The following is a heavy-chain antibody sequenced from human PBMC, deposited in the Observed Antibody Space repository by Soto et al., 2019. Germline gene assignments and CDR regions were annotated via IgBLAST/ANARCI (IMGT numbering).Heavy chain of an antibody. J-gene: IGHJ3*02. CDR1: GYSFTSYW. CDR3: ARLILGARAECGGDCYSGAFDI. CDR2: IDPSDSYT. D-gene: IGHD2-21*02. Sequence: PGESLKISCKGSGYSFTSYWISWVRQMPGKGLEWMGRIDPSDSYTNYSPSFQGHVTISADKSISTAYLQWSSLKASDTAMYYCARLILGARAECGGDCYSGAFDIWGQGTMVTVSS. V-gene: IGHV5-10-1*01.